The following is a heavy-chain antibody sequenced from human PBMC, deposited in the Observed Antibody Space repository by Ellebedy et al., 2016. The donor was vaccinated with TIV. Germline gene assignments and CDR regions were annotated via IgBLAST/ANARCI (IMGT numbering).Heavy chain of an antibody. J-gene: IGHJ6*03. CDR2: ITSSSSSL. Sequence: PGGSLRLSCAASGFTFSCCAMSWVRQAPGKGLEWLSYITSSSSSLYYADSVKGRFTISRDNAKNSLSLQMDSLRAEDTAVYYCARAKNYYMDVWGKGTTVTVSS. V-gene: IGHV3-48*04. CDR3: ARAKNYYMDV. CDR1: GFTFSCCA.